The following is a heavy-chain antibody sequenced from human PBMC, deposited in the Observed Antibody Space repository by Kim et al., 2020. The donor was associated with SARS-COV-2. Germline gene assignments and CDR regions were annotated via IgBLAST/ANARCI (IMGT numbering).Heavy chain of an antibody. J-gene: IGHJ5*02. Sequence: SETLSLTCTVSGDSISSTNYYWAWVRQTPGKGLEWIASIYYTGYTYYNPSLKSRVTISVDTSKNQFSLKLSSVTAADTAVYYCARHVPTSVVKRDWFDPWGQGTLV. CDR1: GDSISSTNYY. CDR3: ARHVPTSVVKRDWFDP. CDR2: IYYTGYT. D-gene: IGHD2-21*01. V-gene: IGHV4-39*01.